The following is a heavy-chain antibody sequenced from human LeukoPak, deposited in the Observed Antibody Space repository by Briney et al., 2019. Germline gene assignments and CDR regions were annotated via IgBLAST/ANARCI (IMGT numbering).Heavy chain of an antibody. CDR2: FDSSGRT. J-gene: IGHJ4*02. CDR1: GGSINTYN. D-gene: IGHD3-10*01. V-gene: IGHV4-4*07. CDR3: ALGAIRGDIFDS. Sequence: SETLSLTCTVSGGSINTYNLNWIRQPAGKGLEWIGRFDSSGRTSYNPSLQSRITMSVDTSKNQLSLKLTSATAADTAVYFCALGAIRGDIFDSWGQGTLVTVSS.